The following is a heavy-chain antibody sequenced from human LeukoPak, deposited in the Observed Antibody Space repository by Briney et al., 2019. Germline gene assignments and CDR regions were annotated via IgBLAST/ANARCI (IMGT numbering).Heavy chain of an antibody. D-gene: IGHD2-15*01. CDR3: TRGCSGGSCSQGAMDV. V-gene: IGHV5-51*01. CDR1: GYSFSSDW. CDR2: IFPIDSET. Sequence: GESLKISCKASGYSFSSDWIAWVRQMPGKGLEWMGIIFPIDSETTYSPSFQGQVTISADKSISTAYLQWSSLKASDTAMYYCTRGCSGGSCSQGAMDVWGQGTMVTVSS. J-gene: IGHJ6*02.